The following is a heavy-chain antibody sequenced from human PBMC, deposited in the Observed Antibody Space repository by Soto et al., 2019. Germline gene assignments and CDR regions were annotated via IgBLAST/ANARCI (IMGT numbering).Heavy chain of an antibody. D-gene: IGHD2-2*01. J-gene: IGHJ6*03. CDR3: ARHQLLLSPDYYYYMDV. Sequence: SETLSLTCTVSGGSISSSSYYWGWIRQPPGKGLEWIGSIYYSGSTYYNPSLKSRVTISVDTSKNQFSLKLSSVTAADTAVYYCARHQLLLSPDYYYYMDVWGKGTTVTVSS. CDR1: GGSISSSSYY. V-gene: IGHV4-39*01. CDR2: IYYSGST.